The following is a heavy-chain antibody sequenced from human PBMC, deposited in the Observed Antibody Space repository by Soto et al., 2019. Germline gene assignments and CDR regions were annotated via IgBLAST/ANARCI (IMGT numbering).Heavy chain of an antibody. CDR3: ARLGLPARYYYYGMDV. CDR1: GDSVSSNSAA. CDR2: TYYRSKWYN. V-gene: IGHV6-1*01. J-gene: IGHJ6*02. Sequence: LSLTCAISGDSVSSNSAAWNWIRQSPSRGLEWLGRTYYRSKWYNDYAVSVKSRVTINPDTSKNQFSLQLNSVTPEDTAVYYCARLGLPARYYYYGMDVWGQGTTVTVSS. D-gene: IGHD3-16*01.